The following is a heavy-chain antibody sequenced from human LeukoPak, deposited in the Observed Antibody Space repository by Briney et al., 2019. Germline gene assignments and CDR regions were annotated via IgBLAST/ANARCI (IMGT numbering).Heavy chain of an antibody. CDR3: ARDLRYCSSTSCYAALGY. D-gene: IGHD2-2*01. CDR1: GFTFSSYG. CDR2: IWYDGGNK. V-gene: IGHV3-33*01. Sequence: PGRSLRLSCAASGFTFSSYGMHWVCQAPGKGLEWVAVIWYDGGNKYYADSVKGRFTISRDNSKNTLYLQMNSLRAEDTAVYYCARDLRYCSSTSCYAALGYWGQGTLVTVSS. J-gene: IGHJ4*02.